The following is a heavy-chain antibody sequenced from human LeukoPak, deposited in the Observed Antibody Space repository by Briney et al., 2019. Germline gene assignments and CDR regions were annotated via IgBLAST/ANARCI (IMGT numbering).Heavy chain of an antibody. D-gene: IGHD2-2*01. Sequence: GGSLRLSCAASGFTFSAYGMHWVRQAPGKVAFIHYDGTITYYADSVKGRFTISRDSSKNTLFLQMNSLGAEDTAVYYCVKDGHCTHTSCYYFDYWGQGTLVTVSS. J-gene: IGHJ4*02. CDR3: VKDGHCTHTSCYYFDY. CDR2: IHYDGTIT. CDR1: GFTFSAYG. V-gene: IGHV3-30*02.